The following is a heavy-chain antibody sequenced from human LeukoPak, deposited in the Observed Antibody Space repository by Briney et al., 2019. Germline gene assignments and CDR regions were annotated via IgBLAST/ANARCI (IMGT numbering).Heavy chain of an antibody. CDR3: ARDLPYYYDSSGYPYYFDY. V-gene: IGHV3-21*01. Sequence: GGSLRLSCAASGFTFSSYSMNWVRQAPGKGLEWVSSISSSSSYIYYADSVKGRFTISRDNAKNSLYLQMNSLRAEDTAVYYCARDLPYYYDSSGYPYYFDYWGQGTLVTVSS. CDR1: GFTFSSYS. J-gene: IGHJ4*02. CDR2: ISSSSSYI. D-gene: IGHD3-22*01.